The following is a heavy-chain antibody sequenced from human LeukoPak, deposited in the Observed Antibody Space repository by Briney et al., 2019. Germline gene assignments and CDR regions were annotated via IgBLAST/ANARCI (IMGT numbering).Heavy chain of an antibody. CDR1: GFTFTNAW. J-gene: IGHJ4*02. CDR3: TTDLGTYYHGSQRLIPIDY. Sequence: GGSLRLSCVDSGFTFTNAWMSWVRQAPGKGLEWIGRIKSKTDGETTNYAEPVGGRFTISRDDSKSAVYLQMNSLKIEDTAVYYCTTDLGTYYHGSQRLIPIDYWGQGTLVTVSS. V-gene: IGHV3-15*01. CDR2: IKSKTDGETT. D-gene: IGHD3-10*01.